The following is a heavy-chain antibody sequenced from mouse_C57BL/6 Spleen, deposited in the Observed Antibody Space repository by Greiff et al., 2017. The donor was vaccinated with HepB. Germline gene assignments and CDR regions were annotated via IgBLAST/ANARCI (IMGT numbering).Heavy chain of an antibody. V-gene: IGHV5-4*03. J-gene: IGHJ4*01. Sequence: EVKVEESGGGLVKPGGSLKLSCAASGFTFSSYAMSWVRQTPEKRLEWVATISDGGSYTYYPDNVKGRFTISRDNAKNNLYLQMSHLKSEDTAMYYCARGSSYCYYAMDYWGQGTSVTVSS. CDR1: GFTFSSYA. D-gene: IGHD1-1*01. CDR2: ISDGGSYT. CDR3: ARGSSYCYYAMDY.